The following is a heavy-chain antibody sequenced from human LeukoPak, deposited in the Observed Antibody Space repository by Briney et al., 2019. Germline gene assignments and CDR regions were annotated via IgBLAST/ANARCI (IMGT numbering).Heavy chain of an antibody. J-gene: IGHJ4*02. CDR2: MNLKVVT. V-gene: IGHV1-8*01. CDR1: GYTFTSYD. CDR3: VRVFNGYSL. Sequence: ASVKVSCKASGYTFTSYDINWVRQATGQGLEWMGWMNLKVVTQGYAQKFQGRVTMTRNTSITTAYMELSSLRSEDTAVYYCVRVFNGYSLWGQGTLVTVSS. D-gene: IGHD6-13*01.